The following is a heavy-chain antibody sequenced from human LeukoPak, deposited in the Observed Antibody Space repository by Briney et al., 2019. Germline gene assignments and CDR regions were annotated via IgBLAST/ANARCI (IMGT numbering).Heavy chain of an antibody. CDR3: ARSLDGYSGYENYFDY. D-gene: IGHD5-12*01. Sequence: PGGSLRLSCAASGFTLSSYGMHWVRQAPGKGLEWVAVIWYDGSNKYYADSVKGRFTISRDNSKNTLYLQMNSLRAEDTAVYYCARSLDGYSGYENYFDYWGQGTLVTVSS. J-gene: IGHJ4*02. V-gene: IGHV3-33*01. CDR2: IWYDGSNK. CDR1: GFTLSSYG.